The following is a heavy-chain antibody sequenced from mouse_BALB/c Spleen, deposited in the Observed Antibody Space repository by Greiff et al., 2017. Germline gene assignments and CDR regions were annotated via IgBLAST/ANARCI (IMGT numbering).Heavy chain of an antibody. D-gene: IGHD1-1*01. CDR1: GYSFTDYI. CDR2: INPYYGST. Sequence: VQLQQTGPELVKPGASVKISCKASGYSFTDYIMLWVKQSHGKSLEWIGNINPYYGSTSYNLKFKGKATLTVDKSSSTAYMQLNSLTSEDSAVYYCARYGGSSYYFDYWGQGTTLTVSS. J-gene: IGHJ2*01. V-gene: IGHV1-39*01. CDR3: ARYGGSSYYFDY.